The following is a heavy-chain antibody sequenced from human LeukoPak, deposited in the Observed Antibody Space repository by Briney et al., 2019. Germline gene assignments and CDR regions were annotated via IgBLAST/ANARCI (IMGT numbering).Heavy chain of an antibody. D-gene: IGHD3-22*01. V-gene: IGHV4-59*01. CDR3: AREKQRPNYDSSGYLPRARSAYYYYGIDV. CDR1: GGSLTSYY. CDR2: MSYSGST. Sequence: PSETLSLTCTVSGGSLTSYYWSWIRQPPGKGLEWIGHMSYSGSTNYNPSLKSRVTISLDTPKNQFSLKLSSVTAEDTAVYYCAREKQRPNYDSSGYLPRARSAYYYYGIDVWGQGTTVTVSS. J-gene: IGHJ6*02.